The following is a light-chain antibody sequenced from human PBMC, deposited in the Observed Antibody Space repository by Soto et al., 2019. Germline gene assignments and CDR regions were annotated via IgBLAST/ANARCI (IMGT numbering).Light chain of an antibody. Sequence: IQMTQSPNTLSASVGDSVAVTCRASENVNGHLAWYQQKPGKAPKPLIYEASILESGVPSRFSGSGFGTEFTLTINGLLPEDFVTYHCQQYNNWPSFGQGTKV. CDR2: EAS. V-gene: IGKV1-5*03. CDR3: QQYNNWPS. CDR1: ENVNGH. J-gene: IGKJ1*01.